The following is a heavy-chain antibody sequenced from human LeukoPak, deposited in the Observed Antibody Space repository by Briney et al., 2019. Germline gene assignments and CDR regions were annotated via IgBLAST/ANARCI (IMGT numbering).Heavy chain of an antibody. Sequence: HPGGSLRLSCAASELTLSSNYMSWIRQAPGRGLEWVSFIYSGGSTYYADSVRGRFIISRDNAKNTLYLQMNSLRAEDTAVYYCVRDWGYDSSGYWQKYFDTWGQGTLVTVSS. J-gene: IGHJ4*02. CDR1: ELTLSSNY. V-gene: IGHV3-53*01. CDR3: VRDWGYDSSGYWQKYFDT. CDR2: IYSGGST. D-gene: IGHD3-22*01.